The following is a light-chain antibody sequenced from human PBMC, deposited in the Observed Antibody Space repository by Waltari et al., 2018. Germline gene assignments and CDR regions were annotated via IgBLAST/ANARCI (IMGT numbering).Light chain of an antibody. J-gene: IGLJ2*01. CDR3: HSRDASGVGGA. CDR2: EQN. V-gene: IGLV3-19*01. Sequence: TQDPAVSVAVGQTVRITCQGDSLRSFHASWYQQRPGQAPKLLIYEQNNRPSGVPGRFSGSSSDNTASLTSTGAQAEDEAYYYCHSRDASGVGGAFGGGTKLTVL. CDR1: SLRSFH.